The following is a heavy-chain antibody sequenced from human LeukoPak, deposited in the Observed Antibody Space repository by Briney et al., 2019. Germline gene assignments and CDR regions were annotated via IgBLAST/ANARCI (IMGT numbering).Heavy chain of an antibody. CDR1: GFTFSSYW. J-gene: IGHJ4*02. D-gene: IGHD3-10*01. CDR2: IKQDGTEK. CDR3: VRVALYDSESYYFFEH. V-gene: IGHV3-7*01. Sequence: PGGSLRLSCAASGFTFSSYWLGWVRQPPGKGLEWVANIKQDGTEKYYVDSVKGRFTISRDNAKNSLYLQMNTLRVEDTAIYYCVRVALYDSESYYFFEHWGQGTPVTASS.